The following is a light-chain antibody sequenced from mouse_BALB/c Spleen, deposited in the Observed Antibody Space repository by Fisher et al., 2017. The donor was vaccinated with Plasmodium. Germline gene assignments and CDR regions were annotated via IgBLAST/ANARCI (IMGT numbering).Light chain of an antibody. V-gene: IGKV1-135*01. CDR2: LVS. J-gene: IGKJ1*01. CDR3: WQGTQLWT. CDR1: QSLLNSDGTTY. Sequence: DIVMTQTPLTLSVTIGQPASISCKSSQSLLNSDGTTYLSWLLQRPGQSPKRLIYLVSKLDSGVPDRFTGSGSGTDFTLKISRVEAEDLGVYYCWQGTQLWTFGGGTKLEIK.